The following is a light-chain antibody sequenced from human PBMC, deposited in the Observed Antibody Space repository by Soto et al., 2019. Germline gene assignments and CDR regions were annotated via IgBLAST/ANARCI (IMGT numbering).Light chain of an antibody. Sequence: EIVLTQSPGTLSLSPGERATLSCRASQSVSSSYLAWYQQKPGQAPRLLIYGASGRATGSPDRFSGSGSGTDFTLTISRLEPEDFAVYYCQQYGSSPTWTFGQGTKVEIK. J-gene: IGKJ1*01. V-gene: IGKV3-20*01. CDR2: GAS. CDR3: QQYGSSPTWT. CDR1: QSVSSSY.